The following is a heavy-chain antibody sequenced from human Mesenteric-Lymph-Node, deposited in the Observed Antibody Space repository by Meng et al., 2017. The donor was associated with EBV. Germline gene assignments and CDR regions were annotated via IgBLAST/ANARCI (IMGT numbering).Heavy chain of an antibody. CDR3: ANVPYSY. V-gene: IGHV3-23*01. CDR1: GFTFSNYD. CDR2: ISGSGGST. J-gene: IGHJ4*02. D-gene: IGHD2-2*01. Sequence: EVLLLESGGGLVQPGGSLRLSCGVSGFTFSNYDMSWVRQAPGKGLEWVSGISGSGGSTHYADSVKGRFTMSRDNPGNTLFLQMNSLRVEDTAVYYCANVPYSYWGQGTLVTVSS.